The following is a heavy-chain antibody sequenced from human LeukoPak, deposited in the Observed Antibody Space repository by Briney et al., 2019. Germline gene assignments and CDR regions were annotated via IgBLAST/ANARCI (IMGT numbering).Heavy chain of an antibody. J-gene: IGHJ4*02. D-gene: IGHD3-10*01. CDR3: AKGTRFGVPLSWGDY. V-gene: IGHV3-23*01. CDR1: GLTFSSYA. CDR2: ISGSGGST. Sequence: GGSLRLSCAASGLTFSSYAMSWVRQAPGKGLEWVSAISGSGGSTYYADSVKGRFTISRDNSKNTLYLQMNSLRAEDTAVYYCAKGTRFGVPLSWGDYWGQGTLVTVSS.